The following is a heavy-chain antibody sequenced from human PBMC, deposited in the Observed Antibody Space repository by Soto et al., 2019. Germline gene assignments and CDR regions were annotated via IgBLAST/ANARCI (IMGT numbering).Heavy chain of an antibody. J-gene: IGHJ4*02. CDR3: ARNYYASGALIFDH. CDR2: ISTSGRSGITV. CDR1: GFTFSRYD. V-gene: IGHV3-48*03. D-gene: IGHD3-22*01. Sequence: SLRLSCVASGFTFSRYDMDWVRQVPGKGLEWVSYISTSGRSGITVIYADSVKGRFTISRDNAKNTVYLQLNSLRAEDTAVYYCARNYYASGALIFDHWGQGALVTVSS.